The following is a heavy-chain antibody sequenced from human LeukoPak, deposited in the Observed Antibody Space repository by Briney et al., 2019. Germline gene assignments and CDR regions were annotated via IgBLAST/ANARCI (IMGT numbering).Heavy chain of an antibody. V-gene: IGHV4-34*01. CDR1: GGSFSGYY. J-gene: IGHJ4*02. D-gene: IGHD3-3*01. Sequence: SETLSLTCAVYGGSFSGYYWSWIRQPPGKGLEWIGEINHSGSTNYNPSLKSRVTISVDTSKNQFSLKLSSVTAADTAVYYCARDLPGITIFGVVRASQNYFDYWGQGTLVTVSS. CDR2: INHSGST. CDR3: ARDLPGITIFGVVRASQNYFDY.